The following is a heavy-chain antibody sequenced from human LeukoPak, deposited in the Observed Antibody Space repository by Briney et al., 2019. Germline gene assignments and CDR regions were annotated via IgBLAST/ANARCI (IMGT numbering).Heavy chain of an antibody. CDR2: IYYSGST. V-gene: IGHV4-59*01. D-gene: IGHD3-3*01. J-gene: IGHJ5*02. Sequence: SETLSLTCTVSGGSISSYYWSWIRQPPGKGLEWIGYIYYSGSTNYNPSLKSRVTISVDTSKNQLSLKLSSVTAADTAVYYCARGFVPTIFGVVIIRPNWFDPWGQGTLVTVSS. CDR1: GGSISSYY. CDR3: ARGFVPTIFGVVIIRPNWFDP.